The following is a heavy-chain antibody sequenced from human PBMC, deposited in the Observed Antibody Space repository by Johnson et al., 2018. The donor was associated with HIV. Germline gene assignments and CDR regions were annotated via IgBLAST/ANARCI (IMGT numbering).Heavy chain of an antibody. CDR1: GFTFSRYG. J-gene: IGHJ3*02. Sequence: QVQLVESGGGVVQPGRSLRLSCAASGFTFSRYGMHWVRQAPGRGLEWVAVIWYDGSNKYYADSVKGRFTISRDNSKKTLFLQMNNLRAEDTAVYFCAKETRDSRSAFDIWGQGTMVTVSS. D-gene: IGHD3-22*01. CDR3: AKETRDSRSAFDI. V-gene: IGHV3-33*06. CDR2: IWYDGSNK.